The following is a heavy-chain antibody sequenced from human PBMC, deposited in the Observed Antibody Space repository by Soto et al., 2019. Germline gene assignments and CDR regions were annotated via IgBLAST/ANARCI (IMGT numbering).Heavy chain of an antibody. CDR1: GFVFSMYW. V-gene: IGHV3-74*01. D-gene: IGHD4-17*01. CDR2: ISVDGSTI. J-gene: IGHJ4*02. CDR3: VRGPRPSSVGTVAC. Sequence: EVQLVESGGGLVQPGGSVRLSCAASGFVFSMYWMHWVRQAPGKGLAWVSRISVDGSTIHYADSVKGRFSISRDNAQNILFLEMTALRDDDTAVYYWVRGPRPSSVGTVACWGQGSPVTVSS.